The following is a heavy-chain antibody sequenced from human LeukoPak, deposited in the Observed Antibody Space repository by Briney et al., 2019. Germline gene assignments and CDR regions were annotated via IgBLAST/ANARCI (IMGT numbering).Heavy chain of an antibody. V-gene: IGHV1-18*01. CDR1: GYTFTSYG. Sequence: GASVKVSCKASGYTFTSYGINWVRQAPGQGLEWMGWISAYNGDTNYAQKLQGRVTMTTDTSTSTAYMELSSLRSEDTAVYYCATDVEMATMGTFDYWGQGTLVTVSS. J-gene: IGHJ4*02. D-gene: IGHD5-24*01. CDR2: ISAYNGDT. CDR3: ATDVEMATMGTFDY.